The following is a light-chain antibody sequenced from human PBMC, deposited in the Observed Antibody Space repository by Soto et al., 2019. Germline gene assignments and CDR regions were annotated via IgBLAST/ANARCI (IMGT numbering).Light chain of an antibody. Sequence: EIVLTQSPGTLSLSPGERATLSCRASQSISSTYLAWYQQKPGQAPRLLFYGASSRATGIPDRFTGSGSGTDFTLTISRLEPEDFALYYCQQYGSSPPYTFGQGTKLEIK. CDR3: QQYGSSPPYT. CDR1: QSISSTY. CDR2: GAS. J-gene: IGKJ2*01. V-gene: IGKV3-20*01.